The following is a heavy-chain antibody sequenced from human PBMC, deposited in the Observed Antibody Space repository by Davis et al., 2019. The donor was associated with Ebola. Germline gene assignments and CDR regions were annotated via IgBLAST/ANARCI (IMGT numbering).Heavy chain of an antibody. CDR2: IYHSGST. Sequence: SETLSLTCAVSGGSISSGGYSWSWIRQPPGKGLEWIGYIYHSGSTNYNPSLKSRVTISVDKSKNQFSLKLSSVTAADTAVYYCARDQEIAVAAYYFDYWGQGTLVTVSS. CDR1: GGSISSGGYS. D-gene: IGHD6-19*01. J-gene: IGHJ4*02. V-gene: IGHV4-30-2*01. CDR3: ARDQEIAVAAYYFDY.